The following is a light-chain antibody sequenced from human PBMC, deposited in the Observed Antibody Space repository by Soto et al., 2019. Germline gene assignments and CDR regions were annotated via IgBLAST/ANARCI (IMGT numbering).Light chain of an antibody. V-gene: IGLV2-14*01. Sequence: QSALTQPASVSGSPGQSITISCTGTNSDVGGYDRVSWYQHHPGKAPKLLIFEVYNRPSGISDRFSGSKSGDTASLTISGLQAEDEADYSCISYIPSTTPHWVFGGGTKVTVL. J-gene: IGLJ3*02. CDR3: ISYIPSTTPHWV. CDR1: NSDVGGYDR. CDR2: EVY.